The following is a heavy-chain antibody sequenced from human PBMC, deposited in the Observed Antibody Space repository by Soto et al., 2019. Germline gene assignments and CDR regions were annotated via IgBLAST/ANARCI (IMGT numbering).Heavy chain of an antibody. CDR3: AKGFTSSSLVDY. Sequence: QVQLVESGGGVVQPGRSLRLSCAVSGFTFNNYDMHWVRQAPGKGLEWVAVISYDGNNKYYADSVKGRFTISRDFSKNTLSLQMNSLRAEDTAVYYCAKGFTSSSLVDYWGQGTLVTVSS. D-gene: IGHD6-6*01. J-gene: IGHJ4*02. V-gene: IGHV3-30*18. CDR2: ISYDGNNK. CDR1: GFTFNNYD.